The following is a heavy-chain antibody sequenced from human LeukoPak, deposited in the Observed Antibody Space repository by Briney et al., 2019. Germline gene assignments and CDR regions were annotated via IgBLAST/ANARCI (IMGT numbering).Heavy chain of an antibody. CDR2: ISASNGNT. J-gene: IGHJ4*02. V-gene: IGHV1-18*01. Sequence: ASVKFSCKASGYTFTSYGISWVRQAPGQGLEWMGWISASNGNTNYAQKLQGRVTMTTDTSTSTAYMELRSLRSDDTAVYYCARVPVVGDFWSGYYTAFDYWGQGTLVTVSS. CDR1: GYTFTSYG. CDR3: ARVPVVGDFWSGYYTAFDY. D-gene: IGHD3-3*01.